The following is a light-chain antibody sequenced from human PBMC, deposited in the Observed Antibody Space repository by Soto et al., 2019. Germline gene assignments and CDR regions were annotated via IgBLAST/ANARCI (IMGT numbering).Light chain of an antibody. CDR2: DAS. V-gene: IGKV1-5*01. CDR1: QSMSSW. J-gene: IGKJ4*01. CDR3: QQYNSFPLT. Sequence: DIQMTQSPSTLSASVGDRVTITCRASQSMSSWLTWYQQKPGKAPKVLIYDASSLGSGVPSRFSGSGSGTKFTLTISSLQPDDFATYYCQQYNSFPLTFGGGTKVEIK.